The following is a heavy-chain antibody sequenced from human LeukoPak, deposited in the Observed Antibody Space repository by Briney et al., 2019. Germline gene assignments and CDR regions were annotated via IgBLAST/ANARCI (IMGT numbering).Heavy chain of an antibody. Sequence: ASVKVSCKASGYTFTSYDINWVRQATGRGLEWMGWMNPNSGNTGYAQKFQGRVTMTRNTSISTAYMELSSLRSEDTAVYYCARITTYYYDSTRDYWGQGTLVTVSS. J-gene: IGHJ4*02. D-gene: IGHD3-22*01. CDR1: GYTFTSYD. V-gene: IGHV1-8*01. CDR2: MNPNSGNT. CDR3: ARITTYYYDSTRDY.